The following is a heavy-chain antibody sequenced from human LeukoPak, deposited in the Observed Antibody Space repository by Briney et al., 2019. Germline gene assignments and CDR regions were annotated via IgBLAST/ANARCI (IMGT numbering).Heavy chain of an antibody. V-gene: IGHV3-33*06. CDR3: AKGYSNSDPYYYYGMDV. CDR2: IWYDGSNK. CDR1: GFTFSSYG. J-gene: IGHJ6*02. D-gene: IGHD4-4*01. Sequence: GRSLRLSCAASGFTFSSYGMHWVRQAPGKGLEWVAVIWYDGSNKYYADSVKGRFTISRDNSKNTLYLQMNSLRAEDTAVYYCAKGYSNSDPYYYYGMDVWGQGTTVTVS.